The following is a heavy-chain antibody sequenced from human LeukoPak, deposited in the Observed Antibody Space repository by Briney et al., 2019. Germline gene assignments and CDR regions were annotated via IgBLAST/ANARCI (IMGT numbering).Heavy chain of an antibody. V-gene: IGHV3-66*01. CDR1: GFTVSSNY. CDR3: ARDLRDIVVVPAASERDYYYYGMDV. J-gene: IGHJ6*02. CDR2: IYSGGST. Sequence: GGSLRLSCAASGFTVSSNYMSWVRQAPGKGLEWVSVIYSGGSTYYADSVKGRFTISRDNSKNTLYLQMNSLRAEDTAVYYCARDLRDIVVVPAASERDYYYYGMDVWGQGTTVTVSS. D-gene: IGHD2-2*01.